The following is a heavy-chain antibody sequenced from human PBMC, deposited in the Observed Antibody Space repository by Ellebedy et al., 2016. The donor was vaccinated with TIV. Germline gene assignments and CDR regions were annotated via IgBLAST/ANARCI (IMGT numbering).Heavy chain of an antibody. V-gene: IGHV3-11*06. CDR1: GFTFTDYY. CDR3: ARDPYDSPLGYGMDV. CDR2: ISSSGSYT. Sequence: GGSLRLSXSASGFTFTDYYMTWIRQAPGKGLEWVSYISSSGSYTKYSDSVKGRFTISRDNAKNSLYLQMTSLRAEDTAVYYCARDPYDSPLGYGMDVWGQGTTVTVSS. D-gene: IGHD5-12*01. J-gene: IGHJ6*02.